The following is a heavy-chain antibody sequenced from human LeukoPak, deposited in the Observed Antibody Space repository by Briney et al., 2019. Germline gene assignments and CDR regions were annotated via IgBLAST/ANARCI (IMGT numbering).Heavy chain of an antibody. V-gene: IGHV3-23*01. CDR1: GFTFSNYA. CDR3: GKGLNRDYSGIGDY. Sequence: GGSLRLSCAASGFTFSNYAISWVRQAPGKGLEWISSMSGGGDYTYYADSVKGRFTISRDNSENKLYLQADSLRAEDTAVYYCGKGLNRDYSGIGDYWGQGTLVTVSS. J-gene: IGHJ4*02. CDR2: MSGGGDYT. D-gene: IGHD5-12*01.